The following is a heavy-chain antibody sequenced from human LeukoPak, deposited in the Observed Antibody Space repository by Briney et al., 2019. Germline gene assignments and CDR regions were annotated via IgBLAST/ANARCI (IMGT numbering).Heavy chain of an antibody. CDR1: GGSISSGGYY. D-gene: IGHD4-23*01. V-gene: IGHV4-31*03. J-gene: IGHJ3*02. Sequence: SETLSLTCTVSGGSISSGGYYWSWIRQHPGKGLEWIGYIYYSGSTYYNPSLKSRVTISVDTSKNQFSLKLSSVTAADTAVYYCARAVPYGGNSPDAFDIWGQGTMVTVSS. CDR2: IYYSGST. CDR3: ARAVPYGGNSPDAFDI.